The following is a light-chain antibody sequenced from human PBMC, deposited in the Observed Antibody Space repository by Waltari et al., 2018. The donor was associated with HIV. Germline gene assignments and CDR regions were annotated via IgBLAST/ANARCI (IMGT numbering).Light chain of an antibody. CDR2: STS. CDR1: TGAVTSGYY. CDR3: LLYYGGAWV. J-gene: IGLJ3*02. Sequence: QTVVTQEPSLTVSPGGTVTLTCASGTGAVTSGYYPNWFQQKPGQAPRALISSTSNKHSWTPARFSGSRRGCKAALTLSGVQPEDEAEYYCLLYYGGAWVFGGGTKLTVL. V-gene: IGLV7-43*01.